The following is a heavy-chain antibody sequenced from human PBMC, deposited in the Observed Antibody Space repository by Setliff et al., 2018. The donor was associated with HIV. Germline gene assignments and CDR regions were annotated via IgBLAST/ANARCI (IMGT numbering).Heavy chain of an antibody. J-gene: IGHJ3*02. D-gene: IGHD3-3*01. CDR2: INPKSGGT. CDR1: GYTFTGYY. CDR3: ARLPFITIFGVLNGDDGFDI. Sequence: ASVKVSCKASGYTFTGYYMHWVRQAPGRGPEWLGRINPKSGGTRYAQKFQGRVSMTRDTAISTAYMELSRLRSDDSAVYYCARLPFITIFGVLNGDDGFDIWGQGTMVTVSS. V-gene: IGHV1-2*06.